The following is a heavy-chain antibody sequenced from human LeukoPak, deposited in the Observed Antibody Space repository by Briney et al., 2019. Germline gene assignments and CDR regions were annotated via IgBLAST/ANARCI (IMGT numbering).Heavy chain of an antibody. V-gene: IGHV4-59*01. D-gene: IGHD6-6*01. CDR2: IYYSGST. CDR3: ARGDSSSSAEFDY. Sequence: SETLSLTCTVSGGSISSYYWSWIRQPPGKGLEWIGYIYYSGSTNYSPSLKSRVTISVDTSKNQFSLKLSSVTAADTAVYYCARGDSSSSAEFDYWGQGTLVTVSS. CDR1: GGSISSYY. J-gene: IGHJ4*02.